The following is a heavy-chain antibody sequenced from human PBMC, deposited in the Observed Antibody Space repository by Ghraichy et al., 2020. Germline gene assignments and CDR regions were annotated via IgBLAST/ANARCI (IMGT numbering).Heavy chain of an antibody. CDR3: ARGSTVVRFYYYDGMDV. CDR2: ITSSSSFR. J-gene: IGHJ6*02. V-gene: IGHV3-48*02. D-gene: IGHD4-23*01. Sequence: GGSLRLSCVGSGFTFGSYSMNWVRQSPGKRLEWVSYITSSSSFRSYADSVKGRFTISRDNGQNSLSLQMYSLTDEDTGVYYCARGSTVVRFYYYDGMDVWGQGTTVTVSS. CDR1: GFTFGSYS.